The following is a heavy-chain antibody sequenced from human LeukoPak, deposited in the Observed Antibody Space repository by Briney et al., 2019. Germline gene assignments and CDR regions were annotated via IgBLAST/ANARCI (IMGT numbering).Heavy chain of an antibody. J-gene: IGHJ4*02. Sequence: ASVKVSCKASGYTFTCYYMHWVGQAPGQGREGMGWINPNRGGTNYAQKFQGRVTMTRDTSISTAYMELSRLRSDDTAVYYCASGGITIFGVVIPNPDYWGQGTLVTVSS. V-gene: IGHV1-2*02. CDR3: ASGGITIFGVVIPNPDY. D-gene: IGHD3-3*01. CDR2: INPNRGGT. CDR1: GYTFTCYY.